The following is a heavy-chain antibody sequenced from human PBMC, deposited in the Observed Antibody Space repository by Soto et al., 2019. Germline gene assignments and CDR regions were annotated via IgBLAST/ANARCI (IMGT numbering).Heavy chain of an antibody. Sequence: GGSLRLSCAASGFTFSSYWMSWVRQAPGKGLEWVANIKQDGSEKYYVDSVKGRFTISRDNAKNSLYLQMNSLRAEDTAVYYCARSQTYYYGSGSYAFDIWGQGTMVTVS. V-gene: IGHV3-7*01. CDR2: IKQDGSEK. CDR3: ARSQTYYYGSGSYAFDI. J-gene: IGHJ3*02. CDR1: GFTFSSYW. D-gene: IGHD3-10*01.